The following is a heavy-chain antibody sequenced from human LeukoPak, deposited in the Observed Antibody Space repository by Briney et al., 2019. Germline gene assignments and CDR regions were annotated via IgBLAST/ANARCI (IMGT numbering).Heavy chain of an antibody. CDR1: GGSITTYY. J-gene: IGHJ3*02. CDR2: IYYTGST. CDR3: AREVVGDAFDI. D-gene: IGHD3-16*01. V-gene: IGHV4-59*01. Sequence: SETLSLTCNVTGGSITTYYGSWIRQPPGKGLEWIGYIYYTGSTNYNPSLESRVTISVDTSKNQFSLKLSSVTAADTAVYYCAREVVGDAFDIWGQGTMVTVSS.